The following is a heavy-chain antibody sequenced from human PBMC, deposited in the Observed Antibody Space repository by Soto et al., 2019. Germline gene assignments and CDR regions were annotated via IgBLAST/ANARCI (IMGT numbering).Heavy chain of an antibody. J-gene: IGHJ6*02. V-gene: IGHV5-10-1*01. D-gene: IGHD6-6*01. CDR1: GYSFTSYW. CDR3: ARQQLVRPPPPYYYGMDV. Sequence: GESLKISCKGSGYSFTSYWISWVRQMPGKGLEWMGRIDPSDSYTNYSPSFQGHVTISADKSISTAYLQWSSLKASDTAMYYCARQQLVRPPPPYYYGMDVWGQGTTVTVSS. CDR2: IDPSDSYT.